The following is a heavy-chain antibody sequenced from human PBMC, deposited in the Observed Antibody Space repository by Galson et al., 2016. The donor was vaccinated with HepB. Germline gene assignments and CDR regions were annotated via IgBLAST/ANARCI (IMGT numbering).Heavy chain of an antibody. D-gene: IGHD2-21*02. Sequence: SLRLSCAASGFTFSSYGMHWVRQAPGKGLEWVAVIWYDGSNEYYADNSKNTLYLQMNSLRAEDTAVYYCARDDGGAVTPRYCMDVWGKGTTVTVSS. V-gene: IGHV3-33*01. CDR2: IWYDGSNE. CDR3: ARDDGGAVTPRYCMDV. CDR1: GFTFSSYG. J-gene: IGHJ6*03.